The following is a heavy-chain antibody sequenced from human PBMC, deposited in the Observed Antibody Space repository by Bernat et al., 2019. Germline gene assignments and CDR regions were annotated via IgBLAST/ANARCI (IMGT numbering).Heavy chain of an antibody. CDR1: GGSISSYY. D-gene: IGHD5-18*01. J-gene: IGHJ4*02. CDR2: IYYSGST. Sequence: QVQLQESDPGLVKPSETLSLTCTVSGGSISSYYWSWIRQPPGKGLEWIGYIYYSGSTNYNPSLKSRVTISVDTSKNQFSLKLSSVTAADTAVYYCARHIGAMGPYFDYWGQGTLVTVSS. CDR3: ARHIGAMGPYFDY. V-gene: IGHV4-59*08.